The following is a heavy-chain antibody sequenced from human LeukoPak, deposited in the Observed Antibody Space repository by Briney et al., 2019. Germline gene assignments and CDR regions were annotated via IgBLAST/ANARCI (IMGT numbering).Heavy chain of an antibody. CDR2: IWYGGSNK. V-gene: IGHV3-33*08. J-gene: IGHJ4*02. CDR1: GFTFSSYG. D-gene: IGHD3-3*01. CDR3: ARYGYDPFDY. Sequence: GGSLRLSCAASGFTFSSYGMHWVRQAPGKGLEWVAVIWYGGSNKYYADSVKGRFTISGDNSKNTLYLQMNSLRAEDTAVYYCARYGYDPFDYWGQGTLVTVSS.